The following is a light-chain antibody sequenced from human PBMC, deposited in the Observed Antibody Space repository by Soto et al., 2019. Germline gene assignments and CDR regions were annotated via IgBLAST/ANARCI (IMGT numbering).Light chain of an antibody. Sequence: SYELTQPPSVSVAPGQTATITCGGDSIGSKSVNWYQQETGQAPVVVVYAENDRPSGIPERFSGSNSVNTATLTIRRVEARDEADYYCQVWDASSVNWIFGGGTKVTVL. CDR1: SIGSKS. CDR3: QVWDASSVNWI. J-gene: IGLJ2*01. CDR2: AEN. V-gene: IGLV3-21*02.